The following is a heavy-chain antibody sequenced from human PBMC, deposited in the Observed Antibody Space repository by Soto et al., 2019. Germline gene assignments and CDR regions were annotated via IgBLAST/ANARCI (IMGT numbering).Heavy chain of an antibody. D-gene: IGHD1-7*01. Sequence: SETLSLTCAVSGGSFTSNNWWTWIRQPPGQRLEWIGEIYRTGSTNYNPSLKSRVTISLDKSENQFSLKVTSLTAADTAVYYCASRDPGTSVDYWGQGTLVTVSS. J-gene: IGHJ4*02. V-gene: IGHV4-4*02. CDR3: ASRDPGTSVDY. CDR1: GGSFTSNNW. CDR2: IYRTGST.